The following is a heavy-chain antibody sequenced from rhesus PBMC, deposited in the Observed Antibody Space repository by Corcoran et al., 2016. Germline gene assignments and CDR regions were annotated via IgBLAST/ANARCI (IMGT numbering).Heavy chain of an antibody. CDR1: GASISSNY. V-gene: IGHV4S2*01. J-gene: IGHJ5-1*01. CDR2: IFVSMCRS. D-gene: IGHD2-2*01. CDR3: ARDGYCTSTTCVDRFDV. Sequence: QVQLQESDPGLVKPSETLPLTCAVSGASISSNYWNWIRQAPGKGLEWIGRIFVSMCRSHHHPSLKGRVTISIDTSKNQFSLKLSSVLAADTAVYYCARDGYCTSTTCVDRFDVWGPGVLVTVSS.